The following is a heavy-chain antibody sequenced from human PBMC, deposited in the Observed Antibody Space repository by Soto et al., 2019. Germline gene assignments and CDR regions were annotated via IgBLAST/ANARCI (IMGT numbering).Heavy chain of an antibody. D-gene: IGHD3-3*01. Sequence: PGGSLRLSCAASGFTFSTYEMNWVRQAPGKGLEWVSYISDSGSFIYYADSVKGRFTISRDNAKNSLYLQMNSLRAEDTAVYYCVRGLEWPNNWFDPWGQGTLVTVSS. J-gene: IGHJ5*02. CDR1: GFTFSTYE. CDR2: ISDSGSFI. CDR3: VRGLEWPNNWFDP. V-gene: IGHV3-48*03.